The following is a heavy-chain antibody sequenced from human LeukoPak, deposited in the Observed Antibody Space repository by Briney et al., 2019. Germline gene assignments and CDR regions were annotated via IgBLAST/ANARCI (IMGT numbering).Heavy chain of an antibody. J-gene: IGHJ4*02. CDR2: LRPDGTNP. Sequence: GGSLRFSCAASGFTFSSYSMNWVRQAPGKGLDWVSFLRPDGTNPYYADSVKGRFTISRDNSKNTLFLQMNDLKTEDTAVYYCAKVPQDSALGLVPGDWGQGTLVTVSS. CDR1: GFTFSSYS. CDR3: AKVPQDSALGLVPGD. V-gene: IGHV3-30*02. D-gene: IGHD2-2*01.